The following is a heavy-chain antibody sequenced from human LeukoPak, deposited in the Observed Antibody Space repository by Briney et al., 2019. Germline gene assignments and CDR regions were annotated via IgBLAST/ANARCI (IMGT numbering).Heavy chain of an antibody. CDR3: ARDKITGASSFDH. Sequence: PGGSLRLSCAASEFTFSTYWMSWVRQAPGKGLEWVANIRQDGREIYYVDSVKGRFTISRDNAKNSLYLQMNNLRAEDTAVYYCARDKITGASSFDHWGQGTLVTVSS. V-gene: IGHV3-7*04. CDR1: EFTFSTYW. D-gene: IGHD1-14*01. J-gene: IGHJ4*02. CDR2: IRQDGREI.